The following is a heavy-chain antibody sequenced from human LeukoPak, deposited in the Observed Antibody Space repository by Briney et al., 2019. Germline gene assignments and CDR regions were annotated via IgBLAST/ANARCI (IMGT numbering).Heavy chain of an antibody. CDR1: GYSFTSYW. CDR2: IYPGDSDT. D-gene: IGHD6-13*01. Sequence: PGESLKISCKASGYSFTSYWIGWVRQMPGKGLGWMGIIYPGDSDTRYSPSFQGQVTISADKSISTAYLQWSSLKASDTAMYYCARTLYPGIAATATGYWGQGTLVTVSS. CDR3: ARTLYPGIAATATGY. J-gene: IGHJ4*02. V-gene: IGHV5-51*01.